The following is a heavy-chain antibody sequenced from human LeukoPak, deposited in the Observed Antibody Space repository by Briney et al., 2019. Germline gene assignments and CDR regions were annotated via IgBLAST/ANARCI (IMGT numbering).Heavy chain of an antibody. J-gene: IGHJ4*02. CDR3: AKSIQLWLGFDY. D-gene: IGHD5-18*01. CDR2: IWYDGSNK. CDR1: GFTFSSYG. Sequence: PGGSLRLSCAASGFTFSSYGMHWVRQAPGKGLEWVAVIWYDGSNKYYADSVKGRFTISRDNSKNTLYLQMNSLRAEDTAVYYCAKSIQLWLGFDYWGQGTLVTVSS. V-gene: IGHV3-33*06.